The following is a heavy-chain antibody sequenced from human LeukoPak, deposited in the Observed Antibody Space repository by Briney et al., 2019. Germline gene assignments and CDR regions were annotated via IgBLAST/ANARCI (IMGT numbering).Heavy chain of an antibody. CDR1: GGSISSGDYY. J-gene: IGHJ4*02. V-gene: IGHV4-30-4*08. D-gene: IGHD6-19*01. CDR3: ASETSSGWSQSVHY. CDR2: IYYSGST. Sequence: SETLSLTCTVSGGSISSGDYYWSWIRQPPGKGLEWIGYIYYSGSTYYNPSLKSRVTISVDTSKNQFSLKLSAVTAADTAVYYSASETSSGWSQSVHYWGQGTLVTVSS.